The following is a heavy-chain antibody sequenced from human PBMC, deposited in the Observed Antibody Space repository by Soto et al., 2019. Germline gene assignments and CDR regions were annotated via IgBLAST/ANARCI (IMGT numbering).Heavy chain of an antibody. CDR1: GGSFSGHS. CDR3: STRAYDTNGYYRFDP. J-gene: IGHJ5*01. Sequence: SETLSLTCAVYGGSFSGHSWTWIRQSPGEGLEWIGDINHSGRVNYSPSLKSRVTISLDTSKNQFSLTLSAVTAADTAMYYCSTRAYDTNGYYRFDPWGQGTLVTVSS. D-gene: IGHD3-22*01. CDR2: INHSGRV. V-gene: IGHV4-34*01.